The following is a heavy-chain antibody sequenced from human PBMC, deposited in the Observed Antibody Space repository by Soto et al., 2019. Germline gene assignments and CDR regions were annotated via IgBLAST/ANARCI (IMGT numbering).Heavy chain of an antibody. V-gene: IGHV3-23*01. J-gene: IGHJ4*02. Sequence: PGGFLRLSCAASGFTFSNYAMSWVRQAPGKGLEWVSVISDSGGSTYYADSVKGRFTISRDNSKNTLYLQLNSLRAEDTAVYYCANDRGSGYYRYFDYWGQGTLVTVSS. CDR3: ANDRGSGYYRYFDY. CDR1: GFTFSNYA. D-gene: IGHD3-22*01. CDR2: ISDSGGST.